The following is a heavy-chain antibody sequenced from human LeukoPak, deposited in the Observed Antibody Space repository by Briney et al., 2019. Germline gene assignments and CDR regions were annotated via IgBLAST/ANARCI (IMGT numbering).Heavy chain of an antibody. CDR3: ARTRDYINYFWFDP. V-gene: IGHV1-2*02. D-gene: IGHD4-11*01. CDR2: INPNSGGT. J-gene: IGHJ5*02. CDR1: GYTFTCYF. Sequence: GASVKVSCKASGYTFTCYFMHWVRQAPGQGLEWMGGINPNSGGTNYAQKFQGRVTMTRDTYISTAYMELSRPRSDDTAVYYCARTRDYINYFWFDPWGQGTLVTVSS.